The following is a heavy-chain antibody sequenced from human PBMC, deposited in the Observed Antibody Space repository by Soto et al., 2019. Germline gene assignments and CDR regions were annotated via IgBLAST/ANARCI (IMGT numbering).Heavy chain of an antibody. D-gene: IGHD3-16*01. J-gene: IGHJ5*02. CDR3: ASGGNWFDP. CDR2: MYYNGNI. Sequence: PSETLSLTCNVSGGSTSNYYWTWVRQSPEKGLEWIGYMYYNGNINYNPSLKSRVTTSIDTSKNQFSLTLKSVTAADTAVYYCASGGNWFDPWGQGVLVTVSS. V-gene: IGHV4-59*01. CDR1: GGSTSNYY.